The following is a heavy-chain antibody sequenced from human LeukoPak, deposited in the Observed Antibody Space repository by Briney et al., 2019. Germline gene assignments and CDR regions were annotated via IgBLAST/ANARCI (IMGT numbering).Heavy chain of an antibody. CDR2: ISSSSSTI. J-gene: IGHJ4*02. V-gene: IGHV3-48*01. Sequence: PGGSLRLSCAASGFTLSSYSMNWVRQAPGKGLEWVSYISSSSSTIYYADSVKGRFTISRDNAKNSLYLQMNSLRAEDTAVYYCAKSPYSNSWYGLDYWGQGALVTVSS. CDR1: GFTLSSYS. CDR3: AKSPYSNSWYGLDY. D-gene: IGHD6-13*01.